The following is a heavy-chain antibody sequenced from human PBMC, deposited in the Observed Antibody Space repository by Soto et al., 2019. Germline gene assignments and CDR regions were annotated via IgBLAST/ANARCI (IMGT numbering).Heavy chain of an antibody. CDR1: GGSISSGGYY. D-gene: IGHD7-27*01. V-gene: IGHV4-31*03. CDR2: IYYSGST. J-gene: IGHJ6*02. Sequence: PSETLSLTCTVSGGSISSGGYYWSWIRQHPGKGLEWIGYIYYSGSTYYNPSLKSRVTISVDTSKNQFSLKLSSVTAADTAVYYGARAGAHYYGMDVWGQGTTVTVSS. CDR3: ARAGAHYYGMDV.